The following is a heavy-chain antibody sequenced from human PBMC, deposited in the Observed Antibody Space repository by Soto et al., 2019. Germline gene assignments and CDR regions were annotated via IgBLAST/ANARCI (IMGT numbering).Heavy chain of an antibody. Sequence: QVQLVQSGAEVKKPGSSVKVSCKASGGTFSSYAISWVRQAPGQGLEWMGGIIPIFGTATYAPKFQGRVTITADKSTSAADMELSSLRAEDTAVYYCARVQHINGFVPEFDYWGQGTRVTVSS. CDR2: IIPIFGTA. CDR1: GGTFSSYA. D-gene: IGHD2-21*01. CDR3: ARVQHINGFVPEFDY. J-gene: IGHJ4*02. V-gene: IGHV1-69*06.